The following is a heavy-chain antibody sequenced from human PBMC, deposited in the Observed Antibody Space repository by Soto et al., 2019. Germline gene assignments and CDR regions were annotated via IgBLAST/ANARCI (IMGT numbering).Heavy chain of an antibody. CDR3: ALVVAAKEYFDY. V-gene: IGHV4-39*01. Sequence: SETLSLTCTVSGGSISSSSYYWGWIRQPPGKGLEWIGSIYYSGSTYYNPSLKSRVTISVDTSKNQFSLKLSSVTAADTAVYYCALVVAAKEYFDYWGQGTLVTVSS. CDR2: IYYSGST. D-gene: IGHD2-15*01. CDR1: GGSISSSSYY. J-gene: IGHJ4*02.